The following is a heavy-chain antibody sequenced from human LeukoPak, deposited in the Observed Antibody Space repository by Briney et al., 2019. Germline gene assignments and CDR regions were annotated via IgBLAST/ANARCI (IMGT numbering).Heavy chain of an antibody. D-gene: IGHD1-26*01. CDR2: FDPEDGET. J-gene: IGHJ4*02. CDR1: GYXLPELS. V-gene: IGHV1-24*01. Sequence: ASVKVSCKVSGYXLPELSMHWVRQAPGKGLEWMGGFDPEDGETIYAQNFQGRVTMTEDISTDTAYMGLSSLRSEDTAVYYCATDSGSYYYLYWGQGTLVTVSS. CDR3: ATDSGSYYYLY.